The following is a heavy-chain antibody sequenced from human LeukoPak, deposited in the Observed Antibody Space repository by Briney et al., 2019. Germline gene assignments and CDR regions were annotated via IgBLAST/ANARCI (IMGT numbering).Heavy chain of an antibody. J-gene: IGHJ3*01. D-gene: IGHD4/OR15-4a*01. Sequence: PGGSLRLSCEPSGFSFSTYSMNRVRQAPGKGLEWISYISISSTTIYYADSVKGRFTISRDNSKNSLYLQMNNLRDDDTAVYYCARDQGMVNDAFDVWGQGTLVTVSS. CDR2: ISISSTTI. CDR1: GFSFSTYS. CDR3: ARDQGMVNDAFDV. V-gene: IGHV3-48*02.